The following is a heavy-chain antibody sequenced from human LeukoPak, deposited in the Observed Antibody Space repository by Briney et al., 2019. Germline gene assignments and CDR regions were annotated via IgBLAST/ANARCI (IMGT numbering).Heavy chain of an antibody. D-gene: IGHD3-10*01. CDR2: IYHSGST. CDR1: GGSISSSNW. CDR3: ARGDYYGSGSYYFDY. V-gene: IGHV4-4*02. J-gene: IGHJ4*02. Sequence: SGTLSLTCAVSGGSISSSNWWSWVRQPPGKGLEWIGEIYHSGSTNYNPSLKSRVTISVDKSKNQFSLKLSSVTAADTAVYYCARGDYYGSGSYYFDYWGQGTLVTVPS.